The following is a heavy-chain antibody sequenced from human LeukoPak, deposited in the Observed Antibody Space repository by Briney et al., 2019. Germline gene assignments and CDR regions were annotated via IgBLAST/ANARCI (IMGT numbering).Heavy chain of an antibody. D-gene: IGHD6-13*01. Sequence: SETLSLTCAVSGYSISSGYYWGWIRQPPGRGLEWIGSIYHSGSTYYNPSLKSRVTISVDTSKNQFSLKLSSVTAADTAVYYCAIDGYSSSWYQVYFQHWGQGTLVTVSS. CDR3: AIDGYSSSWYQVYFQH. V-gene: IGHV4-38-2*01. CDR2: IYHSGST. CDR1: GYSISSGYY. J-gene: IGHJ1*01.